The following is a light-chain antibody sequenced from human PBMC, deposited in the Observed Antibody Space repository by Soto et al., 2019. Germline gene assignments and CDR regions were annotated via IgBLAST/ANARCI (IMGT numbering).Light chain of an antibody. V-gene: IGLV2-14*01. CDR2: DVS. J-gene: IGLJ2*01. CDR1: SSDVGGYNY. CDR3: SSYTSSYVV. Sequence: QSALTQPASVSGSPGQSITISCTGTSSDVGGYNYVSWYQQHPGKAPKLMIYDVSNRPSGVSNRFSGSKSGNTASLTISGLQAEDEPDYYCSSYTSSYVVFGGGTKLTVL.